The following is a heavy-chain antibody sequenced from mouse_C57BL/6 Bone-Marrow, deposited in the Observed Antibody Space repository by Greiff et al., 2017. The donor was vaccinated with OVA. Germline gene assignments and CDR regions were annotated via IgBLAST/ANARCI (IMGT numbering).Heavy chain of an antibody. D-gene: IGHD2-4*01. CDR3: ARPEDYDDYYAMDY. CDR2: ISSGSSTI. V-gene: IGHV5-17*01. CDR1: GFTFSDYG. J-gene: IGHJ4*01. Sequence: EVMLVESGGGLVKPGGSLKLSCAASGFTFSDYGMHWVRQAPEKGLEWVAYISSGSSTIYYADTVKGRFTISRDNAKNTLFLQMTSLRSEDTAMYYCARPEDYDDYYAMDYWGQGTSVTVSS.